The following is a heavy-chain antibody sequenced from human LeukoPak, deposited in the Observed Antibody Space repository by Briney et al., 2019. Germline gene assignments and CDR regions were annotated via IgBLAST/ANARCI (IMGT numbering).Heavy chain of an antibody. J-gene: IGHJ4*02. CDR2: ISSSSSYI. V-gene: IGHV3-21*04. Sequence: GGSLRLSCAASGFTFSSYSMNWVRQAPGKGLEWVSSISSSSSYIYYADSVKGRFTISRDNSKNTLYLQMNSLRAEDTAVYYCARYDGGSGPFDYWGQGTLVTVSS. CDR3: ARYDGGSGPFDY. D-gene: IGHD3-10*01. CDR1: GFTFSSYS.